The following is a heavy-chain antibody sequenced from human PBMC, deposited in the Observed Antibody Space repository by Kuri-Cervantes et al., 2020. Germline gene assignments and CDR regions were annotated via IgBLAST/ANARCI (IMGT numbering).Heavy chain of an antibody. D-gene: IGHD2-15*01. CDR1: GFTFSSYA. CDR2: ISGSGGST. J-gene: IGHJ4*02. Sequence: GESLKISCAASGFTFSSYAMSWVRQAPGKGLEWVSAISGSGGSTYYADSVKGRFTISRDNSKNTLHLQMNSLRAEDTAVYYCAKGGRYPYWGQGTLVTVSS. V-gene: IGHV3-23*01. CDR3: AKGGRYPY.